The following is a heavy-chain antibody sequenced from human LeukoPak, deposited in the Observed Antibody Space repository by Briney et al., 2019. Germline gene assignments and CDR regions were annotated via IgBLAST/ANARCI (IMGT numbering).Heavy chain of an antibody. CDR3: ARDYYGSGSFDY. CDR2: ISSSGSTI. D-gene: IGHD3-10*01. J-gene: IGHJ4*02. CDR1: GFTFSSYS. Sequence: GGSLRLSCAASGFTFSSYSMNWVRQAPVKGLEWVSYISSSGSTIYYADSVKGRFTSSRDNAKNSLYLQMNSLRAEDTAVYYCARDYYGSGSFDYWGQGTLVTVSS. V-gene: IGHV3-48*04.